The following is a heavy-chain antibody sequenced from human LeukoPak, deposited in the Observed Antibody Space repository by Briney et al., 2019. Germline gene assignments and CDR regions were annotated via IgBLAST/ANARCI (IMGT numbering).Heavy chain of an antibody. CDR1: GGSISSYY. Sequence: SETLSLTCTVSGGSISSYYWSWLRQPPGKGVEWVGYIYYSGSTNYNPSLKSRVTISVDTSKNQFSLKLSSVTAADTAVYYCARDSSGYFINWFDPWGQGTLVTVSS. V-gene: IGHV4-59*01. J-gene: IGHJ5*02. D-gene: IGHD3-22*01. CDR2: IYYSGST. CDR3: ARDSSGYFINWFDP.